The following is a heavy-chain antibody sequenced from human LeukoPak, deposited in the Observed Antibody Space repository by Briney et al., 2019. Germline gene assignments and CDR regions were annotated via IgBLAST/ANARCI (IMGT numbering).Heavy chain of an antibody. V-gene: IGHV1-2*02. CDR2: INPNSGNT. Sequence: GASVKVSCKASGYTFTGYYMHWVRQAPAQGLEGMGWINPNSGNTKYAQKFQGRVTMARDTSMSTAYMELSRLRSQDTPVYYCAKVFTHCSGGSGDRKTIDFWGQGTLVTVSS. CDR1: GYTFTGYY. D-gene: IGHD2-15*01. J-gene: IGHJ4*02. CDR3: AKVFTHCSGGSGDRKTIDF.